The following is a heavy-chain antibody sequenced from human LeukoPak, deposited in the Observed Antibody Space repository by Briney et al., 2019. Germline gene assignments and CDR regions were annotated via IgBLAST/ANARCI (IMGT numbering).Heavy chain of an antibody. CDR3: TRIRSGYSYGIDY. J-gene: IGHJ4*02. D-gene: IGHD5-18*01. CDR1: GFTFSSYW. CDR2: INSDGSST. V-gene: IGHV3-74*01. Sequence: GGSLRLSCAASGFTFSSYWMHWVRQAPGKGLVWVSRINSDGSSTSYADSVKGRFTISRDNSKNTLYLQVNSLRAEDTAVYYCTRIRSGYSYGIDYWGRGTLVTVSS.